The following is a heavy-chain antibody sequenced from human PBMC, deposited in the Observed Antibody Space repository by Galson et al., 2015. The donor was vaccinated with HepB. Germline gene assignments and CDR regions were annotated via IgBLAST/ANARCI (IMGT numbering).Heavy chain of an antibody. CDR1: GDSVSSNSAA. V-gene: IGHV6-1*01. J-gene: IGHJ6*02. CDR2: TYYRSKWYN. CDR3: TYSPGTYYYYGMDV. D-gene: IGHD6-13*01. Sequence: CAISGDSVSSNSAAWNWNRQSPSRGLEWLGRTYYRSKWYNDYAVSVKSRITINPDTSKNQFSLQLNSVTPEDTAVYYCTYSPGTYYYYGMDVWGQGTTVTVSS.